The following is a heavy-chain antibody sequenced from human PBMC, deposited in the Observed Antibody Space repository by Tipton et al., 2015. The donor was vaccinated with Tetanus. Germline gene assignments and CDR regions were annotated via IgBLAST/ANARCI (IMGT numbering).Heavy chain of an antibody. CDR1: GYTFSNFG. CDR3: ARDRISGKPDYYGMDV. Sequence: QVQLVQSGAEVKRPGASVKVSCKASGYTFSNFGISWVRQAPGQGLEWMGWISGQTGSTNYAQRIQGGVTMTTDTSTSTAYLELMSLRSDDTAVYYCARDRISGKPDYYGMDVWGQGTTVTVSS. V-gene: IGHV1-18*01. CDR2: ISGQTGST. J-gene: IGHJ6*02. D-gene: IGHD1-20*01.